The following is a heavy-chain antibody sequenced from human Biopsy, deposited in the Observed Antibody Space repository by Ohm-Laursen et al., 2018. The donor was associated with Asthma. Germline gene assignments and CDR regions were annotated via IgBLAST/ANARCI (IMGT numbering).Heavy chain of an antibody. D-gene: IGHD6-19*01. CDR2: IMTVFGTT. J-gene: IGHJ6*02. CDR3: ARCQVGYSSGWSLLLKKIYYSGMDV. CDR1: GGTFSNFA. V-gene: IGHV1-69*13. Sequence: AASVKASCKAPGGTFSNFAISWVRQAPGQGLEWLGGIMTVFGTTNYAQKFQGRVTITADESTSTAYMEVTSLRSEDTAIYYCARCQVGYSSGWSLLLKKIYYSGMDVWGQGTVVTVSS.